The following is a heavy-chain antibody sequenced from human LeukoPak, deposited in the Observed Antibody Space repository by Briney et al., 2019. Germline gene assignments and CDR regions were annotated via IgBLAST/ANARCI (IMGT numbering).Heavy chain of an antibody. CDR2: IIPIFGTA. D-gene: IGHD6-13*01. V-gene: IGHV1-69*05. J-gene: IGHJ5*02. CDR3: AEIAAAGTGWFDP. Sequence: GASVKVSCKASGGTFSSYAISWVRQAPGQGLGWMGGIIPIFGTANYAQKFQGRVTITTDESTSTAYMELSSLRSEDTAVYYCAEIAAAGTGWFDPXXXGTLVTVSS. CDR1: GGTFSSYA.